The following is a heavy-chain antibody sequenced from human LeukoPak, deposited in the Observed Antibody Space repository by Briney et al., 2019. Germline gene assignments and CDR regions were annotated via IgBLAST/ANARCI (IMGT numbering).Heavy chain of an antibody. CDR1: GFTFSSYG. V-gene: IGHV3-33*01. Sequence: GRSLRLSCAASGFTFSSYGMHWVRQAPGKGLEWVAVMWYDGSNKYYADSVKGRFTISRDNSKNTLYLQMNSLRAEDTAVYYCARDHDYGGNSPFDYWGQGTLVTVSS. D-gene: IGHD4-23*01. CDR3: ARDHDYGGNSPFDY. CDR2: MWYDGSNK. J-gene: IGHJ4*02.